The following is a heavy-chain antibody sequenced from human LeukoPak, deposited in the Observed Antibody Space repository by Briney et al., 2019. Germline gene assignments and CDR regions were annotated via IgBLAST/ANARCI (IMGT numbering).Heavy chain of an antibody. CDR3: AREILGGFNPGAY. CDR1: GGSISGTNW. Sequence: SETLSLTCGVSGGSISGTNWWSWVRQPPGEGLEWIGEIHRSGSPNYNPSLQSRVTISIDRSRNQIVLELSSVTAADTAVYYCAREILGGFNPGAYWGQGIVTVSS. D-gene: IGHD1-14*01. J-gene: IGHJ4*02. V-gene: IGHV4/OR15-8*01. CDR2: IHRSGSP.